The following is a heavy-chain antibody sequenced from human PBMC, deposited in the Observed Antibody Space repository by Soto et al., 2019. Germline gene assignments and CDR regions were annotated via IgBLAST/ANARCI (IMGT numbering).Heavy chain of an antibody. J-gene: IGHJ3*01. CDR3: ARGLATLPVFAFDV. V-gene: IGHV2-5*01. D-gene: IGHD6-6*01. Sequence: QLTVKGSGPTLVKPTQTLTLTCSLSGISLSTSGVGLGWIRQTPGKALEWLALIYWNDDKHYTPSLKSRLTITKDTSKNQAVLTMTNMDPVDTAAYYCARGLATLPVFAFDVWGQGTVVTVSS. CDR2: IYWNDDK. CDR1: GISLSTSGVG.